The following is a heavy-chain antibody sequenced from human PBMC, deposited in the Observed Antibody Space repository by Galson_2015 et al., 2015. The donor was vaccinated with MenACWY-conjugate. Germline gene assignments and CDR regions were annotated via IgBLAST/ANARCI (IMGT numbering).Heavy chain of an antibody. D-gene: IGHD5-18*01. CDR2: ISSSSSTI. CDR1: GFTFSSYS. V-gene: IGHV3-48*01. J-gene: IGHJ4*02. CDR3: ARVARGYSYGPFDY. Sequence: SLRLSCAASGFTFSSYSMNWVRQAPGKGLEWVSYISSSSSTIYYADSVKGRFTISRDNAKNSLYLQMNSLRAEDTAVYYCARVARGYSYGPFDYWGQGTLVTVSS.